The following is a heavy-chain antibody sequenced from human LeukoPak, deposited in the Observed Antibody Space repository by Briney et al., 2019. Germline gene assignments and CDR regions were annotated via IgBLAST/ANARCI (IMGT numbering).Heavy chain of an antibody. CDR3: AKLGEVEMALDY. CDR1: GGSISSGGYS. CDR2: IYHSGST. V-gene: IGHV4-30-2*02. D-gene: IGHD5-24*01. Sequence: SETLSLTCAVSGGSISSGGYSWSWIRQPPGKGLEWIGYIYHSGSTYYNPSLKSRVTISVDRSKNQFSLKLSSVTAADTAVYYCAKLGEVEMALDYWGQGTLVTVSS. J-gene: IGHJ4*02.